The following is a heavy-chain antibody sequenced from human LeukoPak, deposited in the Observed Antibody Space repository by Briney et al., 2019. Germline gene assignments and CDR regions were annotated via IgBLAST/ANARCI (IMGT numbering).Heavy chain of an antibody. CDR2: ISSSSSYI. J-gene: IGHJ4*02. Sequence: GGSLRLSCAASGFTFSSYSMNWVRQAPGKGLEWVSSISSSSSYIYYADSVKGRFAISRDNAKNSLYLQMNSLRAEDTAVYYCASRIAVAIRQDYWGQGTLVTVSS. CDR1: GFTFSSYS. D-gene: IGHD6-19*01. V-gene: IGHV3-21*01. CDR3: ASRIAVAIRQDY.